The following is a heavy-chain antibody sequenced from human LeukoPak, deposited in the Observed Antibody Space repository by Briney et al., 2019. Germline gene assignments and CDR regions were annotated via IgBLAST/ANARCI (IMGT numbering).Heavy chain of an antibody. D-gene: IGHD3-10*02. Sequence: GSLRLSCAASGFTFDDYAMHWVRQAPGKGLEWVSLISWDGGSTYYADSVKGRFTISRDNSKNSLYLQMNSLRAEDTALYYCAKDFPVRQLFGGGYYMDVWGKGTTVTVSS. J-gene: IGHJ6*03. V-gene: IGHV3-43D*03. CDR1: GFTFDDYA. CDR2: ISWDGGST. CDR3: AKDFPVRQLFGGGYYMDV.